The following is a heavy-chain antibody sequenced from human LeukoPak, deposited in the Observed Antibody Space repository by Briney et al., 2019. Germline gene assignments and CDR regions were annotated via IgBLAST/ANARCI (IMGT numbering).Heavy chain of an antibody. CDR1: GGTFSSYA. V-gene: IGHV1-69*05. D-gene: IGHD3-22*01. Sequence: SVKVSCKASGGTFSSYAISWVRQAPGQGLEWLGGIIPIFGTANYAQKFQGRVTITTDESTSTAYMELSSLRSEDTAVYYCARAGYYDSSGYSILYYYYYMDVWGKGTTVTVSS. CDR3: ARAGYYDSSGYSILYYYYYMDV. J-gene: IGHJ6*03. CDR2: IIPIFGTA.